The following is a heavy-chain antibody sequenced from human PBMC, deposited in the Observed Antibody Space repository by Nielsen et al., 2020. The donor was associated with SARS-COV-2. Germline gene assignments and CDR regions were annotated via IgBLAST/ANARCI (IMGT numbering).Heavy chain of an antibody. J-gene: IGHJ2*01. V-gene: IGHV4-59*08. Sequence: SETLSLTCTVSGGSISSYYWSWIRQPPGKGLEWIGHIYYSGSSSYNPSLKSRVTISVDTSKKQFSLKLSSVTAADTAMYCCARRDVYWYFDLWGRGSQVTVSS. CDR3: ARRDVYWYFDL. CDR2: IYYSGSS. CDR1: GGSISSYY.